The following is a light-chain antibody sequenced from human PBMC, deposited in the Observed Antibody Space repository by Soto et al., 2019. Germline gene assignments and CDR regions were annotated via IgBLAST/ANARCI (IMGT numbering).Light chain of an antibody. V-gene: IGLV2-14*01. J-gene: IGLJ3*02. CDR1: SSDVGGYNY. Sequence: QPASVSGSPGQSITISCTGTSSDVGGYNYVSWYQQHPGKAPNLMIYDVSNRPSGVSNRFSGSKSGNTASLTISGLQAEDEADYYCSSFTSSSTWVFGGGTKLTVL. CDR3: SSFTSSSTWV. CDR2: DVS.